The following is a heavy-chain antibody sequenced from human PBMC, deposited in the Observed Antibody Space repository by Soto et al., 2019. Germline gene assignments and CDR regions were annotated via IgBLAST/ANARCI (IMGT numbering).Heavy chain of an antibody. CDR3: ARSNYYGSGSYGAMDV. J-gene: IGHJ6*02. D-gene: IGHD3-10*01. V-gene: IGHV2-70*01. CDR1: GFSLTTSGMC. Sequence: SGPTLVNPTQTLTLTCTFSGFSLTTSGMCVSWIRQPPGKALEWLALIDWDDDKHYTTSLKTRLTISKDTSKNQVVLTMTNMDPLDTATYYCARSNYYGSGSYGAMDVWGQGTKVTVSS. CDR2: IDWDDDK.